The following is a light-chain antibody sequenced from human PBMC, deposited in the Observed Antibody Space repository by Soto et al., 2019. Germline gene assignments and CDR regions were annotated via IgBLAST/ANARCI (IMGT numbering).Light chain of an antibody. CDR2: DVS. CDR3: CSYAGRYTWV. Sequence: QSVLTQPRSVSGSPGQSVTLSCTGTSSDVGGYNYVSWYQQHPGKAPKLMIYDVSKRPSGVPDRFSGSKSGNTASLTISGLQPDDEADYYCCSYAGRYTWVFDGGTKLTVL. CDR1: SSDVGGYNY. V-gene: IGLV2-11*01. J-gene: IGLJ3*02.